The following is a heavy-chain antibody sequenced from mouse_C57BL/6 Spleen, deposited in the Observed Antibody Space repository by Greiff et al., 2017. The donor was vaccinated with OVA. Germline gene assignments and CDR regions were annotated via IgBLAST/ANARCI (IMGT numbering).Heavy chain of an antibody. Sequence: EVQLQQSGPELVKPGASVKISCKASGYTFTDYYMNWVKQSHGKSLEWIGDINPNNGGTSYNQKFKGKATLTVDKSSSTAYMELRSLTSEDSAVYYCASTLYYSYSFDYWGQGTTLTVSS. V-gene: IGHV1-26*01. CDR3: ASTLYYSYSFDY. D-gene: IGHD2-12*01. J-gene: IGHJ2*01. CDR2: INPNNGGT. CDR1: GYTFTDYY.